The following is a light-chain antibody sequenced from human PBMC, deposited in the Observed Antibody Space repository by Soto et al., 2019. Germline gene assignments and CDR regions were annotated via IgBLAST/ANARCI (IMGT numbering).Light chain of an antibody. Sequence: EIVLTQSPDTLSLSPGERATLSCRASQSVRSNYLAWYQQKPGQAPRFLIYDASSRATGITDRFSVSGSGTDFTLTISRLEPEDVAVYYCQHYGNSPLSFGGGTKVEIK. CDR3: QHYGNSPLS. J-gene: IGKJ4*01. V-gene: IGKV3-20*01. CDR2: DAS. CDR1: QSVRSNY.